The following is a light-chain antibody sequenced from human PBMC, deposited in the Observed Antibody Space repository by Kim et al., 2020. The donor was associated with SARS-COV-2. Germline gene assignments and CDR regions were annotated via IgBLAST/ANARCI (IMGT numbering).Light chain of an antibody. CDR3: QQYDASPRT. J-gene: IGKJ1*01. CDR2: AAS. CDR1: QSLSTSD. V-gene: IGKV3-20*01. Sequence: EIVLTQSPGTLSLSPGERATLSCRASQSLSTSDVSWYQQKPGQAPRLLIYAASSRATGISERFSGSGSGTDFTFTISRLEPEDFAVYYCQQYDASPRTFGQGTKVDIK.